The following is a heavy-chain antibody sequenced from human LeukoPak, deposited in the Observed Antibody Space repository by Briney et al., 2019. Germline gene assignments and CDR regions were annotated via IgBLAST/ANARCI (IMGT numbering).Heavy chain of an antibody. J-gene: IGHJ6*03. CDR3: ARRVLNYDFWSGYPYYYYYYMDV. Sequence: SETLSLTCTVSGGSISSYYWSWIRQPPGKGLEWIGYIYYSGSTNYNPSLKSRVTISVDTSKNQFSLKLSSVTAADTAVYYCARRVLNYDFWSGYPYYYYYYMDVWGKGTTVTVSS. CDR2: IYYSGST. CDR1: GGSISSYY. D-gene: IGHD3-3*01. V-gene: IGHV4-59*01.